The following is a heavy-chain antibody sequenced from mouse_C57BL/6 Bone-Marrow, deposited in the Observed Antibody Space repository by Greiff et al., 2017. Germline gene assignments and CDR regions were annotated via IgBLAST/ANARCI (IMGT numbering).Heavy chain of an antibody. CDR3: ARVIYYGLWFAY. CDR1: GFTFSSYA. V-gene: IGHV5-4*01. CDR2: ISDGGSYT. J-gene: IGHJ3*01. D-gene: IGHD2-1*01. Sequence: DVHLVESGGGLVKPGGSLKLSCAASGFTFSSYAMSWVRQTPEKRLEWVATISDGGSYTYYPDNVKGRITISRDNANNNLNRQMSHLKSEDTAMYYCARVIYYGLWFAYWGQGTLVTVSA.